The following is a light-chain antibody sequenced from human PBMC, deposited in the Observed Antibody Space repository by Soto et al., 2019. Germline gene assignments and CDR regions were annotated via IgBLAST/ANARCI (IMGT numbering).Light chain of an antibody. V-gene: IGLV1-40*01. CDR2: GNS. CDR1: SSNIGAGYD. J-gene: IGLJ2*01. Sequence: QSVLTQPPSVSGAPGQRVTISCTGSSSNIGAGYDVHWYQQLPGTAPKLLIYGNSNRPSGVPDRFSGSKSGTSASLAITGLQAEDEADYYCQSYDSSLSAHVVFGVGTKLPS. CDR3: QSYDSSLSAHVV.